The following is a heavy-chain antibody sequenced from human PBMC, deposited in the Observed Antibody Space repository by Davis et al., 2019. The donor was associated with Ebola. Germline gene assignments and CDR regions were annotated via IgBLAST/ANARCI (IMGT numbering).Heavy chain of an antibody. V-gene: IGHV3-21*04. CDR3: AKDIRFSSSWYGGSFDY. J-gene: IGHJ4*02. CDR2: ISGSSSHM. D-gene: IGHD6-13*01. CDR1: GFPFSSYS. Sequence: PGGSLRLSCAASGFPFSSYSMTWVRQAPGKGLEWVSSISGSSSHMYYADSVKGRFTISRDNAKNSLYLQMNSLRAEDTAVYYCAKDIRFSSSWYGGSFDYWGQGTLVTVSS.